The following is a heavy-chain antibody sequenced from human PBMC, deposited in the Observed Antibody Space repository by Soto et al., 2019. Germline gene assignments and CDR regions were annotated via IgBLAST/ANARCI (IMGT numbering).Heavy chain of an antibody. CDR1: GGSISSGDYY. V-gene: IGHV4-30-4*01. Sequence: PSETLSLTCTVSGGSISSGDYYWSWIRQPPGKGLEWIGYIYYSGSTYYNPSLKSRVTISVDTSKNQFSLKLSSVTAADTAVYYCAREGKGIAAAGSPVEDGMDVWGQGTTVTVSS. D-gene: IGHD6-13*01. CDR3: AREGKGIAAAGSPVEDGMDV. J-gene: IGHJ6*02. CDR2: IYYSGST.